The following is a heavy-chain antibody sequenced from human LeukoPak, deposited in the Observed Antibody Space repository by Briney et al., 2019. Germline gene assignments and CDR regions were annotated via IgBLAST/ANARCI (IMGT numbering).Heavy chain of an antibody. CDR3: ARDWTGTTDMDDY. J-gene: IGHJ4*02. CDR1: GFTFSSYA. Sequence: PGGSLRLSCAASGFTFSSYAMHWVRQAPGKGLEWVAVISYDGSNKYYADSVKGRFTISRDNSKNTLYLQMNSLRAEDTAVYYCARDWTGTTDMDDYWGQGTLVTVSS. V-gene: IGHV3-30-3*01. CDR2: ISYDGSNK. D-gene: IGHD1-7*01.